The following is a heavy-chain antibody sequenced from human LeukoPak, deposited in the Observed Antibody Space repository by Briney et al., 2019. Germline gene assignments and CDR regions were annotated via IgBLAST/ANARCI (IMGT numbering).Heavy chain of an antibody. Sequence: GGSLRLSCAGSGITFSTYSMNWVRQAPGKGLEWVSSISSSSSYIYYADSVKGRFTISRDNAKNSLYLQMNSLRAEDTAVYYCARDGNYYDPTYYFDYWGQGTLVTVSS. V-gene: IGHV3-21*01. D-gene: IGHD3-22*01. J-gene: IGHJ4*02. CDR2: ISSSSSYI. CDR1: GITFSTYS. CDR3: ARDGNYYDPTYYFDY.